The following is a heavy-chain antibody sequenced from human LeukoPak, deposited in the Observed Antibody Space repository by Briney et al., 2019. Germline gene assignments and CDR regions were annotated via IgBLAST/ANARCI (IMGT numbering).Heavy chain of an antibody. CDR3: AKDQALSLSSSRALDY. J-gene: IGHJ4*02. CDR2: ISSSGGSP. Sequence: GGSLRLSCVASGFTFSTYALSWVRQAPGKGLEWVSAISSSGGSPYYADSVNGWFTISRDNSKNTLYLQMNSLRAEDTALYYCAKDQALSLSSSRALDYWGQGTLVTVSS. D-gene: IGHD2-2*01. V-gene: IGHV3-23*01. CDR1: GFTFSTYA.